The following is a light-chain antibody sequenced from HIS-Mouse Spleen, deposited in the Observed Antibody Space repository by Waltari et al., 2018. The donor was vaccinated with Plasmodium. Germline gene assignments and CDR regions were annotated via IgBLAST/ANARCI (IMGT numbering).Light chain of an antibody. CDR1: HGSRNY. CDR3: LQHNSYPMYT. CDR2: AAS. Sequence: IQMTHSPSARPASEGKRVTTTCRASHGSRNYLAWFQQKPGKVPKRLIYAASSLQRGVPSRFSGSGSGTEFTLTISSLQPEDFATYYCLQHNSYPMYTFGQGTKLEIK. V-gene: IGKV1-17*03. J-gene: IGKJ2*01.